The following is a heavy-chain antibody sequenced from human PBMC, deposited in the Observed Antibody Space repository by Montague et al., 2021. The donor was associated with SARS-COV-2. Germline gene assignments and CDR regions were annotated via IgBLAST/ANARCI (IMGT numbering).Heavy chain of an antibody. CDR1: GDSVSSNSVS. CDR2: TYYRSKWSN. Sequence: CAISGDSVSSNSVSWNWIRQSPSRGLEWLGRTYYRSKWSNEYALSVKSRTTITPDTSKNQLSLQLTPVTPEDTAVYYCTRAVGGVQDYWGRGSLVTVSS. J-gene: IGHJ4*02. V-gene: IGHV6-1*01. D-gene: IGHD3-16*01. CDR3: TRAVGGVQDY.